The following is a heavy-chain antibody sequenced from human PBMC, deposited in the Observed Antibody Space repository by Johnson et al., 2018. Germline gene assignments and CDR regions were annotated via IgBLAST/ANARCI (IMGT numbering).Heavy chain of an antibody. Sequence: QVQLQESGPGLVKPSEPLSLTCIVAGGSTSLYYWNWIRQPPGKGLEWIGHVYYSGSADYNPSLKRRVTLPVDTSKNRFPLSLSSVTAADTAIYFFARGTYGSSWGRMDVWGQGTTVIVSS. D-gene: IGHD6-13*01. CDR2: VYYSGSA. V-gene: IGHV4-59*01. CDR1: GGSTSLYY. CDR3: ARGTYGSSWGRMDV. J-gene: IGHJ6*02.